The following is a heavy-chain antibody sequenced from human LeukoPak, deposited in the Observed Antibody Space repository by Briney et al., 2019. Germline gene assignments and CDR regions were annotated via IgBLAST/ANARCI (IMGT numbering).Heavy chain of an antibody. V-gene: IGHV3-21*01. CDR3: ARDSYDSYGYNWTPDAFDM. J-gene: IGHJ3*02. CDR1: GFTFSSYS. Sequence: PGGSLRLSCAASGFTFSSYSMNWVRQAPGKGLEWVSSISSSSSYIYYADSVKGRFTISRDNAKNSLYLQMNRLRAEDTAVYYCARDSYDSYGYNWTPDAFDMWGQGTMVTVSS. D-gene: IGHD1-1*01. CDR2: ISSSSSYI.